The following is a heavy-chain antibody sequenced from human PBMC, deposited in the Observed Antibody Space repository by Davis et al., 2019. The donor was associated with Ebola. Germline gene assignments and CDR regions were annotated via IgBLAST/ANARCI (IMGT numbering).Heavy chain of an antibody. CDR1: GYSFARYW. V-gene: IGHV5-51*01. CDR2: IYPGDPES. D-gene: IGHD5-24*01. CDR3: ARRGDGYNFDY. Sequence: KVSCKGSGYSFARYWIGWVRQMPDKGLELMGIIYPGDPESRYSPSFQGQVTISADKSISTAYLQWSSLKASDTAMYYCARRGDGYNFDYWGQGTLVTVSS. J-gene: IGHJ4*02.